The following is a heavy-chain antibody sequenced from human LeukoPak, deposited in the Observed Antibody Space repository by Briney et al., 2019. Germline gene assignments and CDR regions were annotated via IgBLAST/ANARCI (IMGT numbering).Heavy chain of an antibody. Sequence: AGGSLRLSCTASGFTFGDYAMSWVRQAPGKGLEWVGLIRSKAYGGTTEYAASVKGRFTISRDDSKSIAYLQMNSLKTEDTAVYYCTRAVTIFGVVILDYWGQGTLVTVSS. CDR2: IRSKAYGGTT. CDR3: TRAVTIFGVVILDY. CDR1: GFTFGDYA. V-gene: IGHV3-49*04. D-gene: IGHD3-3*01. J-gene: IGHJ4*02.